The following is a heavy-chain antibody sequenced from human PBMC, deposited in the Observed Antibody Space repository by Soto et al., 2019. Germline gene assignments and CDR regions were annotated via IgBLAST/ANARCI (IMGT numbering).Heavy chain of an antibody. CDR2: TYYRSKWYY. CDR1: GDSVSSNSAG. J-gene: IGHJ4*01. V-gene: IGHV6-1*01. Sequence: QSLSLTFAITGDSVSSNSAGWSWVRQSPSRGLEWLGRTYYRSKWYYEYAVSVRGRITINPDTSKNQYSLQLNSVTPEDTAVYFCARGEQYSGRIFDYWGQGTLVTVSS. CDR3: ARGEQYSGRIFDY. D-gene: IGHD1-26*01.